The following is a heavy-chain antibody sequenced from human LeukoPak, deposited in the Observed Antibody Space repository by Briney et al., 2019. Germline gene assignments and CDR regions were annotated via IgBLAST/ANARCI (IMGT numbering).Heavy chain of an antibody. Sequence: GRSLRLSCAASGFTFSSYGMHWVRQAPGKGLEWVAVRWFDGSNENYADSVKGRFTISRDNSKNTLYVQTNSLRAEDTAVYYCARGTNWGIDYWGQGTLVTVSS. J-gene: IGHJ4*02. CDR3: ARGTNWGIDY. V-gene: IGHV3-33*01. D-gene: IGHD3-16*01. CDR1: GFTFSSYG. CDR2: RWFDGSNE.